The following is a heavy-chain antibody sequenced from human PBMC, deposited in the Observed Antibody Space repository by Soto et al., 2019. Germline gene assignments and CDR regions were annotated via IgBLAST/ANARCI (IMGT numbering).Heavy chain of an antibody. Sequence: EVQLVESGGGLVKPGGSLRLSCAASGFTFSSYSMNWVRQAPGKGLEWVSSISSSSGYIYYADSVRGRFTISRDNAQNALFLHMSNMGAEDTAVYYCASLYYYDSSGYFGGHYYYGMDVWGQGTTVTVSS. J-gene: IGHJ6*02. CDR3: ASLYYYDSSGYFGGHYYYGMDV. V-gene: IGHV3-21*01. CDR1: GFTFSSYS. D-gene: IGHD3-22*01. CDR2: ISSSSGYI.